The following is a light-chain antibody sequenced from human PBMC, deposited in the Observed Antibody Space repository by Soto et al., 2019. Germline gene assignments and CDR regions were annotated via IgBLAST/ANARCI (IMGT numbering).Light chain of an antibody. CDR2: GAS. Sequence: EIVLTQSPGTLSLSPGDRATLSCRASQSVSSNYLAWHQQKPGQTPRLLIYGASSRATGIPDRFSGSGSATDFTLTISRLEPEDFAVYYCQQYGTSPPLTFGGGTKVEIK. CDR3: QQYGTSPPLT. CDR1: QSVSSNY. J-gene: IGKJ4*01. V-gene: IGKV3-20*01.